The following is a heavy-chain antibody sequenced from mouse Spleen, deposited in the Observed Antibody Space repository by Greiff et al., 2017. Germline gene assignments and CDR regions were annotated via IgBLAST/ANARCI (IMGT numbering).Heavy chain of an antibody. Sequence: VQLKQSGAELVRPGASVKLSCTASGFNIKDDYMHWVKQRPEQGLEWIGWIDPENGDTEYASKFQGKATITADTSSNTAYLQLSSLTSEDTAVYYCTTVITTVVAPYWGQGTLVTVSA. CDR1: GFNIKDDY. V-gene: IGHV14-4*01. J-gene: IGHJ3*01. CDR3: TTVITTVVAPY. CDR2: IDPENGDT. D-gene: IGHD1-1*01.